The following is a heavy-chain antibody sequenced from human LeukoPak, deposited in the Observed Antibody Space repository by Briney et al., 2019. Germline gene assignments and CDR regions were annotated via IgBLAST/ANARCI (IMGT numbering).Heavy chain of an antibody. CDR1: GGSFSGYY. D-gene: IGHD3-10*01. Sequence: SETLSLTCAVYGGSFSGYYWSWIRQPPGKGLEWIGEISHSGSTNYNPSLKSRVTISVDTSKNQFSLKLSSVTAADTAVYYCARGDDYYGSGSYYTWFDPWGQGTLVTVSS. CDR2: ISHSGST. V-gene: IGHV4-34*01. J-gene: IGHJ5*02. CDR3: ARGDDYYGSGSYYTWFDP.